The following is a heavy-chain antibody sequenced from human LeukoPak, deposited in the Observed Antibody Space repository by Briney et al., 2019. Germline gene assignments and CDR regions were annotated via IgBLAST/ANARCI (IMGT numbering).Heavy chain of an antibody. CDR2: ISTSGNT. CDR1: GGSINVFY. Sequence: SETLSLTCSVSGGSINVFYWSWIRQPAGKGLQWIGRISTSGNTDYNPSLKSRVTMSVDTSKNQFSLKVTSVTAADTAVYYCASDSFYESGGYFYYWGQGTPVIVSS. J-gene: IGHJ4*02. CDR3: ASDSFYESGGYFYY. V-gene: IGHV4-4*07. D-gene: IGHD3-22*01.